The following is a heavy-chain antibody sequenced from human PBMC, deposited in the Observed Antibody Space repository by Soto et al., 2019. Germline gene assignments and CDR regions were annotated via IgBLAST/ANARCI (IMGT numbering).Heavy chain of an antibody. Sequence: GESLKISCVASGFTFSNYAMSWVRQAPGKGLEWVSGISGSGGTTYYADSVKGRFTISRDNSKNTLFLQMNSLRAEDTALYCCAKDRQQWLTIFDYWGQGALVTVSS. V-gene: IGHV3-23*01. CDR2: ISGSGGTT. J-gene: IGHJ4*02. CDR3: AKDRQQWLTIFDY. CDR1: GFTFSNYA. D-gene: IGHD6-19*01.